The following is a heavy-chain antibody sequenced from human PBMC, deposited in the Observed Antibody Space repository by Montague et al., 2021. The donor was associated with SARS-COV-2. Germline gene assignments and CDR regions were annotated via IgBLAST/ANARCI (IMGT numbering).Heavy chain of an antibody. CDR2: ILYSGST. V-gene: IGHV4-59*08. CDR3: ARLGLGGYDILTGYHQSGMDV. J-gene: IGHJ6*02. Sequence: SETLSLTCTVSGGSISSYSWSWIRQPPGKGLEWIGSILYSGSTNYNPSLKSRVTISVDTSKKQFSLKLSSVTAADTAVYYCARLGLGGYDILTGYHQSGMDVWGQGTTVTVSS. D-gene: IGHD3-9*01. CDR1: GGSISSYS.